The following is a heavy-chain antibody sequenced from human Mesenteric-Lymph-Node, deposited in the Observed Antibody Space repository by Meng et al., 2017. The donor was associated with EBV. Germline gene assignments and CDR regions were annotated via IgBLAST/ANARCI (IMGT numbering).Heavy chain of an antibody. CDR1: SGSISHRNW. V-gene: IGHV4-4*02. CDR3: ARITFGGAIGD. D-gene: IGHD3-16*02. CDR2: IFHSGGT. Sequence: QVQLQESGPGLVKSSRTLSLPCAVSSGSISHRNWWSWVRQPPGKGLQWIGEIFHSGGTNYNPSLKSRVTISVDKSKNQFSLKVNSLTAADTAVYYCARITFGGAIGDWGQGTLVTVSS. J-gene: IGHJ4*02.